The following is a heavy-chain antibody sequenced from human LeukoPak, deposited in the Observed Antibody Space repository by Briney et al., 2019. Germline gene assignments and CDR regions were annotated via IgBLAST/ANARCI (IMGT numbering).Heavy chain of an antibody. CDR3: AIAPYGDYSYYYYMDA. Sequence: ASVKVSCKASGYTFTSYGISWVPQAPGQGLEWMGWISAYNGNTNYAQKLQGRVTMTTDTSTSTAYMELRSLRSDDTAVYYCAIAPYGDYSYYYYMDAWGKGTTVTVSS. J-gene: IGHJ6*03. CDR1: GYTFTSYG. D-gene: IGHD4-17*01. CDR2: ISAYNGNT. V-gene: IGHV1-18*01.